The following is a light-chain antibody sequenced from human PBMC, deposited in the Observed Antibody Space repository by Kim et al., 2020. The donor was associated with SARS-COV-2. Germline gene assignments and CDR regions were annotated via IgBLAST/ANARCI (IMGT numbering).Light chain of an antibody. CDR2: EVS. V-gene: IGLV2-8*01. Sequence: GQSVPLSRTGTSGDVGGYNYVSWYQQHPGKAPQLMIYEVSKRPSGVPDRFSGSKSGNTASLTVSGLQAEDEADYYCSSYAGSNNLVFGGGTQLTVL. CDR1: SGDVGGYNY. CDR3: SSYAGSNNLV. J-gene: IGLJ2*01.